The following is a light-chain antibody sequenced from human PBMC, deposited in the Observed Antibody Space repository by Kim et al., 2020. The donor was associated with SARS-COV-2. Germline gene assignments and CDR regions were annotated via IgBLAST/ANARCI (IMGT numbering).Light chain of an antibody. CDR3: QQRSNWPT. CDR1: QSVSSY. Sequence: LALSPGERAILSCRASQSVSSYLAWYQQKPGQAPRLLIYDASNRATGIPARFSGSGSGTDFTLTISSLEPEDFAVYYCQQRSNWPTFGQGTKLEI. J-gene: IGKJ2*01. V-gene: IGKV3-11*01. CDR2: DAS.